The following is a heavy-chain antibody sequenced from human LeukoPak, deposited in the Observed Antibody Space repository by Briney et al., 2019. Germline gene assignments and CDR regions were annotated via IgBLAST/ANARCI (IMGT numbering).Heavy chain of an antibody. J-gene: IGHJ4*02. CDR3: VKDRWVDH. CDR1: GFIFSPDA. CDR2: ISSEGKTT. V-gene: IGHV3-64D*06. Sequence: GGSLRLSCSASGFIFSPDAMHWVRQAPGKGLEYVSSISSEGKTTYYADSVKGRFTISRDNPKNTLYLQMSSLRPEDTAVYYCVKDRWVDHWGQGTLVTVSS. D-gene: IGHD6-13*01.